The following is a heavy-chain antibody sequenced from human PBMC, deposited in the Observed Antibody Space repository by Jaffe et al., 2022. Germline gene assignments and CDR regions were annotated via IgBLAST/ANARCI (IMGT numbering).Heavy chain of an antibody. CDR3: ARDYDFWSGYYYFDY. Sequence: QVQLVQSGAEVKKPGASVKVSCKASGYTFTGYYMHWVRQAPGQGLEWMGRINPNSGGTNYAQKFQGRVTMTRDTSISTAYMELSRLRSDDTAVYYCARDYDFWSGYYYFDYWGQGTLVTVSS. J-gene: IGHJ4*02. CDR2: INPNSGGT. CDR1: GYTFTGYY. V-gene: IGHV1-2*06. D-gene: IGHD3-3*01.